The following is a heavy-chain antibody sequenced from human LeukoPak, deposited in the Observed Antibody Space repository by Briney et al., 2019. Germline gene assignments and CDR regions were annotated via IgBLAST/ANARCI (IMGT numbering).Heavy chain of an antibody. Sequence: GGSLRLSCVASGLTFNSHSMSWVRQAPGMGLEWVSVVSTNGDVTFYADSVRGRFTISRDNSKNTLFLQMNSLRAEDTAVYYCAKLSLSGRSQSADYWGQGTLVTVSS. V-gene: IGHV3-23*01. CDR3: AKLSLSGRSQSADY. D-gene: IGHD3-10*01. J-gene: IGHJ4*02. CDR1: GLTFNSHS. CDR2: VSTNGDVT.